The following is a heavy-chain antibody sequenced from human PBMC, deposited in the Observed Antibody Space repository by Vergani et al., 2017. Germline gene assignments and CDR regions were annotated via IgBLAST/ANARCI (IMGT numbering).Heavy chain of an antibody. J-gene: IGHJ4*02. V-gene: IGHV3-73*02. CDR2: IRSKANSYAT. Sequence: EVQLVESGGGLVQPGGSLKLSCAASGFTFSGSAMHWVRQASGKGLEWVGRIRSKANSYATAYAASVKGRFTISRDDSKNTAYLQMNSLKTEDTAVYYCARAPHHSGSYLPYDYWGQGTLVTVSS. CDR3: ARAPHHSGSYLPYDY. D-gene: IGHD1-26*01. CDR1: GFTFSGSA.